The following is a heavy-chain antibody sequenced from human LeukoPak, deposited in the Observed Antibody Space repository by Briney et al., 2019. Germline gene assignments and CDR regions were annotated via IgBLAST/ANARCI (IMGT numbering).Heavy chain of an antibody. CDR3: ARGNTYGDYVGWYWFDP. Sequence: SETLSLTCTVSGASISPYNWNWIRQPPGKGLEWIGYIYYGGSTNYNPSLKSRVTISVDTSKNQFSLQLSSVTAADTAVYYCARGNTYGDYVGWYWFDPWGQGTLVTVSS. D-gene: IGHD4-17*01. CDR2: IYYGGST. V-gene: IGHV4-59*01. J-gene: IGHJ5*02. CDR1: GASISPYN.